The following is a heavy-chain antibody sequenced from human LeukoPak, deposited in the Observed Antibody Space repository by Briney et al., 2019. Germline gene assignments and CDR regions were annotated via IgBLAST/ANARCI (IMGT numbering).Heavy chain of an antibody. D-gene: IGHD3-3*02. CDR1: GGTFSSYA. J-gene: IGHJ5*02. V-gene: IGHV1-18*01. CDR2: ISAYNGNT. Sequence: ASVKLSCTASGGTFSSYAFNRVRQAPGQGLEWMGWISAYNGNTNYAHKLQGRVTMTTDTSTSTAYMELRSLRSDDTAVYYCARGVISRWFDPWGQGTLVTVSS. CDR3: ARGVISRWFDP.